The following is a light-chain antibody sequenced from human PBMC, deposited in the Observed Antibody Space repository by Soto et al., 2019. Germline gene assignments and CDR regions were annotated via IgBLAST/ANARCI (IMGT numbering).Light chain of an antibody. Sequence: EIVLTQSPGTLSLSPGERVTLSCRTSQTISNNHLAWYQQKPGQAPRLLIHGTSNRATGIPDRFSGSGFGTDFKLTFRRQGAADLAVYYCEYSGRSKTFGGGTKVDIK. CDR1: QTISNNH. CDR2: GTS. V-gene: IGKV3-20*01. J-gene: IGKJ4*02. CDR3: EYSGRSKT.